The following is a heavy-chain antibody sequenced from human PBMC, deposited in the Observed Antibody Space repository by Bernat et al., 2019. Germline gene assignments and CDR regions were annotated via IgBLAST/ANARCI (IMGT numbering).Heavy chain of an antibody. D-gene: IGHD3-22*01. CDR3: AKDQWEPGSGYYPAWHHFDY. Sequence: QVQLVESGGGVVQPGRSLRLSCAASGFTFSSYGMHWVRQAPGKGLERVAVISYDGSNKYYADSVKGRFTISRDNSKNTLYLQMNSLGGEDTAVYYCAKDQWEPGSGYYPAWHHFDYWGQGTLVTVSS. J-gene: IGHJ4*02. CDR1: GFTFSSYG. CDR2: ISYDGSNK. V-gene: IGHV3-30*18.